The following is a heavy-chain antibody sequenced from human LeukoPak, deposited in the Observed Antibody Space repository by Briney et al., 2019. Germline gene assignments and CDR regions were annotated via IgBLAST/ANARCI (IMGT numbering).Heavy chain of an antibody. J-gene: IGHJ4*02. Sequence: GGSLRLSCAASGFTFDDYAMHWVRQAPGKGLEWVSGISWNSGSIGYADSVKGRFTISRDNAKNSLYLQMNSLRAEDTAVYYCARVWVVAEDYWGQGTLVTVSS. CDR2: ISWNSGSI. V-gene: IGHV3-9*01. CDR3: ARVWVVAEDY. D-gene: IGHD2-15*01. CDR1: GFTFDDYA.